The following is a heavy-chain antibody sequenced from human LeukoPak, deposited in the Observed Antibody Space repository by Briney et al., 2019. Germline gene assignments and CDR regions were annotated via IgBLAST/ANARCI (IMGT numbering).Heavy chain of an antibody. CDR1: GGSFSGYY. V-gene: IGHV4-34*01. CDR2: INHSGST. CDR3: ARITMRSEAFDI. D-gene: IGHD3-22*01. Sequence: SETLSLTCAVSGGSFSGYYWSWIRQPPGKGLEWIGEINHSGSTNYNPSLKSRVTISVDTSKIHFSLKLSSVIAADTAVFYCARITMRSEAFDIWGQGTMVTVSS. J-gene: IGHJ3*02.